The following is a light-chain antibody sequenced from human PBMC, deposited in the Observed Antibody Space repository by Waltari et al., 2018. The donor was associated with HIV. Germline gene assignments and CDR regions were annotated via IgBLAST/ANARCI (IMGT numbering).Light chain of an antibody. CDR1: XXXXXTYNY. CDR2: EVN. CDR3: TPYEGKNSLV. Sequence: QSALTQPPSASGPPGQSVTISCXGXXXXXXTYNYVSWYQQPPGEASKILIYEVNKRPSWVPARFSXSKSGXXVSXTFSGLQXXXEADYXXTPYEGKNSLVFGGGTKLXXL. J-gene: IGLJ2*01. V-gene: IGLV2-8*01.